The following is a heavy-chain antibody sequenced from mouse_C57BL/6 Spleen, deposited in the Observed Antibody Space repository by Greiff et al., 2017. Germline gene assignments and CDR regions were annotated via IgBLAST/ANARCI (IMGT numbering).Heavy chain of an antibody. V-gene: IGHV1-81*01. CDR2: IYPRSGNT. Sequence: VQLQESVAELARPGASVKLSCKASGYTFTSYGISWVKQRTGQGLEWIGEIYPRSGNTYYNEKFKGKATLTADKSSSTAYMELRSLTSEDSAVYFCARGEDGYGFDYWGQGTTLTVSS. CDR3: ARGEDGYGFDY. D-gene: IGHD2-2*01. CDR1: GYTFTSYG. J-gene: IGHJ2*01.